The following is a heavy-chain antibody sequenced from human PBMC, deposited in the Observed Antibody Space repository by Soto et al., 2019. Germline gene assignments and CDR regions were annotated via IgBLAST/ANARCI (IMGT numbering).Heavy chain of an antibody. D-gene: IGHD3-22*01. Sequence: GGSLRLSCAASGFTFSSYAIHWVRQAPGKGLEWGTAISHDGSNKYYADSVKGRFTISRDNSKNTLYLQINSLRAEDTAVYYCARVAKHYYDSSGYYYDYWGLGTLVTVSS. CDR3: ARVAKHYYDSSGYYYDY. CDR1: GFTFSSYA. CDR2: ISHDGSNK. V-gene: IGHV3-30-3*01. J-gene: IGHJ4*02.